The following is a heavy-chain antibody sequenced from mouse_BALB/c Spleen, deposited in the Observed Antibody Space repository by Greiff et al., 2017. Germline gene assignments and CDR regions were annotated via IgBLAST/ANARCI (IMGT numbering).Heavy chain of an antibody. J-gene: IGHJ4*01. CDR2: ISSGGSYT. V-gene: IGHV5-9-3*01. CDR3: ARQYGNYERSYAMDY. CDR1: GFTFSSYA. Sequence: EVMLVESGGGLVKPGGSLKLSCAASGFTFSSYAMSWVRQTPEKRLEWVATISSGGSYTYYPDSVKGRFTISRDNAKNTLYLQMSSLRSEDTAMYYCARQYGNYERSYAMDYWGQGTSVTVSS. D-gene: IGHD2-10*02.